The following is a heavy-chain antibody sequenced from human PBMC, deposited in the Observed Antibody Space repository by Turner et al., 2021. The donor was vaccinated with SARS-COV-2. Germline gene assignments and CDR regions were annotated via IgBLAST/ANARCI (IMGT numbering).Heavy chain of an antibody. D-gene: IGHD6-6*01. CDR3: VLGFDY. CDR2: IYYSGST. J-gene: IGHJ4*02. Sequence: QVQLQESGPGLVKPSETLSLTCTVSGGPISSYYWSWIRQPPGKGLEWIGYIYYSGSTNYNPSLKSRVTISVDTSKNQFSLKLNSGTAADTAVYYCVLGFDYWGQGTLVTVSS. V-gene: IGHV4-59*08. CDR1: GGPISSYY.